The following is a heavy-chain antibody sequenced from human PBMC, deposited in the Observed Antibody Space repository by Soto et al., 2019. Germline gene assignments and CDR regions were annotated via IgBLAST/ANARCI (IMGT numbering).Heavy chain of an antibody. CDR2: ISAHNGNT. CDR3: ARGRYGDY. D-gene: IGHD1-1*01. V-gene: IGHV1-18*01. Sequence: QVHLVQSGAEVKKPGASVKVSCKGSGYAFTTYGITWVRQAPGQGLEWMGWISAHNGNTNYAQKLQGRVTVTRDTSTNTAYMELRSLRSDDTAMYYWARGRYGDYWGQGALVTVSS. J-gene: IGHJ4*02. CDR1: GYAFTTYG.